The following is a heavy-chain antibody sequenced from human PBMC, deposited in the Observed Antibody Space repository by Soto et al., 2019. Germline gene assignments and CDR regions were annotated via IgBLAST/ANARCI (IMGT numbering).Heavy chain of an antibody. CDR1: GFTFSSYS. D-gene: IGHD3-9*01. J-gene: IGHJ4*02. CDR3: ARVAPSIYSTPNTLDY. CDR2: ISSSSSYI. Sequence: PWGSLRLSCAASGFTFSSYSMNWVRQAPGKGLEWVSSISSSSSYIYYADSVKGRFTISRDNAKNSLYLQMNSLRAEDTAVYYCARVAPSIYSTPNTLDYWGQGTLVTVSS. V-gene: IGHV3-21*01.